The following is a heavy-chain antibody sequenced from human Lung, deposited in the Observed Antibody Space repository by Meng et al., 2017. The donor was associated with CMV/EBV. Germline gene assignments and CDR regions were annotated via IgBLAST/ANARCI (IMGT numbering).Heavy chain of an antibody. CDR3: ARANYFEWFDP. CDR2: INPSGGDT. V-gene: IGHV1-46*01. D-gene: IGHD2/OR15-2a*01. Sequence: SCQASGYTFPSFYLHWVRQAPGQGLEWMGIINPSGGDTSYAQRFQGRVTMTRDTSTSTVYMELSSLRSEDTAMYYCARANYFEWFDPWGQGTLVTVSS. J-gene: IGHJ5*02. CDR1: GYTFPSFY.